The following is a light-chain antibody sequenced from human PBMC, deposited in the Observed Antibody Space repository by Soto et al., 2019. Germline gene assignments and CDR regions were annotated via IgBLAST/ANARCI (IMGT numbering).Light chain of an antibody. Sequence: EIVLTQSPGSLSLSPGERATLSCRASQSVSSSHLAWFQQKPGQAPRLLIYATSSRATGIPDRFSGSGSGTDFTLTISRLEPEDFAVYSCQQYGTYPFTFGQGTRLEIK. J-gene: IGKJ5*01. CDR3: QQYGTYPFT. CDR2: ATS. V-gene: IGKV3-20*01. CDR1: QSVSSSH.